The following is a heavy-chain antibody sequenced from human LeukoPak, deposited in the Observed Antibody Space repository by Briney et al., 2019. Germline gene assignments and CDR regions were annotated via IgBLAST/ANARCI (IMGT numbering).Heavy chain of an antibody. V-gene: IGHV3-30*02. Sequence: GGSLRLSCAASGFTFSRFGMHWVRQAPGQGLEWVAFILYDGTKKYYADSVKGRFTISRDNSRNTLSLQMSSLRAEDTAVYYCARTLIKYSVSSCSFDYCGQGTLVTVSS. J-gene: IGHJ4*02. D-gene: IGHD6-6*01. CDR2: ILYDGTKK. CDR3: ARTLIKYSVSSCSFDY. CDR1: GFTFSRFG.